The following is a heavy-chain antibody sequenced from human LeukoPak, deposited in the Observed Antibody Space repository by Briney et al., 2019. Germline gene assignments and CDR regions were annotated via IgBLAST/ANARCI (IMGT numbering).Heavy chain of an antibody. J-gene: IGHJ4*02. D-gene: IGHD3-10*01. Sequence: PSEPLSPTSTVSGGSSTISYGGGTGKPAGGGLSGKGNIDSSGTTNYNPSLKSRVTMSTDPSKNQFSLRLSSVTAADTAIYYCARDAKYYYGSRTFFFYEHWGQGTLLTVSS. CDR1: GGSSTISY. CDR2: IDSSGTT. V-gene: IGHV4-4*07. CDR3: ARDAKYYYGSRTFFFYEH.